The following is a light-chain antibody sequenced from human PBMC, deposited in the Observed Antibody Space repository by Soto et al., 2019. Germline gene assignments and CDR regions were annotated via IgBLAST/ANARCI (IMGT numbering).Light chain of an antibody. J-gene: IGKJ4*02. CDR2: GAS. CDR3: QQYHSYPVT. V-gene: IGKV1-16*02. CDR1: QGINNF. Sequence: DIQMTQSPSSLSASVGDTVTITCRASQGINNFLAWFQQKPGKAPKSLIYGASSLQSGVPSKFSGSGSDTGFTLTISRLQPEDSATYFCQQYHSYPVTFGGGTKVEIK.